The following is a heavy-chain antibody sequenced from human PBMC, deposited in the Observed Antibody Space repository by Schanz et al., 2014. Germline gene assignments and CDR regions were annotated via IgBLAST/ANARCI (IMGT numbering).Heavy chain of an antibody. D-gene: IGHD3-22*01. CDR3: AREVGLYDRGWFDP. CDR1: GYTLSAYS. V-gene: IGHV1-2*04. Sequence: QVQLVQSGAEVKKPGASVKVSCKASGYTLSAYSLHWVRQAPGQGLEWMGWINPNSGDTNYAQKFQGWVSMTRDTSISTAYMEVSRLKSDDTAVYYCAREVGLYDRGWFDPWGQGTLVTVSS. CDR2: INPNSGDT. J-gene: IGHJ5*02.